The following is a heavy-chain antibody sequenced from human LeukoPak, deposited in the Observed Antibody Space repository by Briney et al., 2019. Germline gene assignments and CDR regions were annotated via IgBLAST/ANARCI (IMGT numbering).Heavy chain of an antibody. CDR2: INPNSGGT. D-gene: IGHD6-13*01. V-gene: IGHV1-2*02. CDR1: GYTFTAHY. CDR3: ASGSSSDF. J-gene: IGHJ4*02. Sequence: ASVKVSCKASGYTFTAHYIHWVRQAPGQGLEWMGCINPNSGGTNYAQRFQGRVTITRDTSISTAYMELNKLKSDDTAVYYCASGSSSDFWGQGTLVTVSS.